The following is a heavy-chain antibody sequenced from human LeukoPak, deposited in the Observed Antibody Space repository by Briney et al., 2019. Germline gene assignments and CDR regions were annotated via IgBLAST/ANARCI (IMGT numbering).Heavy chain of an antibody. CDR2: ISSNGGST. CDR1: GFTFSSYA. J-gene: IGHJ4*02. CDR3: AKDKDYFDY. V-gene: IGHV3-64*01. Sequence: GGSLRLSCAASGFTFSSYAMHWVRQAPGKGLEYVPAISSNGGSTYYANSVKGRFTISRDNSKNTLYLQMGSLRAEDMAVYYCAKDKDYFDYWGQGTLVTVSS.